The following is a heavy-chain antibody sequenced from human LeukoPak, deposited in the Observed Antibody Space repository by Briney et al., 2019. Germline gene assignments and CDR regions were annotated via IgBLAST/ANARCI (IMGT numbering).Heavy chain of an antibody. Sequence: TGRSLRLSCAASGFTFSSYGMHWVRQAPGKGLEWVAVITYDGSNKYYADSVKGRFTISRDNSKNTLYLQMNSLRAEDTAVYYCANAYDILPGPPIGGDYWGQGTLVTVSS. CDR3: ANAYDILPGPPIGGDY. CDR1: GFTFSSYG. D-gene: IGHD3-9*01. CDR2: ITYDGSNK. V-gene: IGHV3-30*18. J-gene: IGHJ4*02.